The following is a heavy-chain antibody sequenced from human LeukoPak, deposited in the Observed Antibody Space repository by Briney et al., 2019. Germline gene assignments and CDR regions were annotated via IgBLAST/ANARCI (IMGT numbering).Heavy chain of an antibody. CDR2: IKQDGSEK. J-gene: IGHJ6*03. Sequence: PGGSLRLSCAASGFTFSSYWMSWVRQAPGKGLEWVANIKQDGSEKYYVDSVKGRFTIYRDNAKNSLYLQMNSLRAEDTAVYYCARDRSQHIVVVTAIHYYYYMDVWGKGTTVTISS. CDR1: GFTFSSYW. D-gene: IGHD2-21*02. CDR3: ARDRSQHIVVVTAIHYYYYMDV. V-gene: IGHV3-7*01.